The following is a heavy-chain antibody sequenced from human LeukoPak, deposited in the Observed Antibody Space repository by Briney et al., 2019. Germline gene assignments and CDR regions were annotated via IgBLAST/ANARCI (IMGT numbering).Heavy chain of an antibody. CDR2: INHSGST. J-gene: IGHJ6*03. D-gene: IGHD3-22*01. CDR1: GYSISSGYY. Sequence: SETLSLTCTVSGYSISSGYYWSWTRPPPGKGLEWIGEINHSGSTNYNPSLKSRVTISVDTSKNQFSLKLSSVTAADTAVYYCTRGSIAYYYMDVWGKGTTVTISS. V-gene: IGHV4-38-2*02. CDR3: TRGSIAYYYMDV.